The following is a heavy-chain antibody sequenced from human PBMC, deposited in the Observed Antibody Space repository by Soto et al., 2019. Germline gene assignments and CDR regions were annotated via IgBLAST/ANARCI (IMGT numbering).Heavy chain of an antibody. V-gene: IGHV4-4*02. CDR2: IYHIGIT. D-gene: IGHD3-22*01. CDR1: GGSISSSFW. Sequence: QVHLRESGPGLVRPSGTLSLTCAVSGGSISSSFWWTWVRQPPGKGLEWIGEIYHIGITHYNPSPKSRATISVDKSTNQFSLKLNSVTGAGTAVYYCARDPRTYDHSENWGQGMLVTVSS. J-gene: IGHJ4*02. CDR3: ARDPRTYDHSEN.